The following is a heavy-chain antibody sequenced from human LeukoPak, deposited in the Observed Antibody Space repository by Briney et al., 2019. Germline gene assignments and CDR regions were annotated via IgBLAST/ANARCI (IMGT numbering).Heavy chain of an antibody. Sequence: SETLSLTCAVYGGSFSNYYWSWIRQTPGKGMEWIGEINDSGRTNYNPSLMSRVTVSVDTSKNQFSLRLTTVTATDTAVYYCARRWNYGRNYYIDVWGKGAAVSVSS. V-gene: IGHV4-34*01. D-gene: IGHD1-7*01. CDR2: INDSGRT. CDR1: GGSFSNYY. CDR3: ARRWNYGRNYYIDV. J-gene: IGHJ6*03.